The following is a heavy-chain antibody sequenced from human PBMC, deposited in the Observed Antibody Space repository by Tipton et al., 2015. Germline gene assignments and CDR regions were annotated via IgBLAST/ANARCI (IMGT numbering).Heavy chain of an antibody. D-gene: IGHD1-1*01. Sequence: TLSLTCTVPGTSLRGFYWTWIRQPPGKGLEWIGYIRYSGGTNYKPSLKGRVSISLDMSKNQFSLKLRSVTAADTAMYFCARENAYYYGMDVWGQGTTVTVSS. J-gene: IGHJ6*02. V-gene: IGHV4-59*01. CDR1: GTSLRGFY. CDR2: IRYSGGT. CDR3: ARENAYYYGMDV.